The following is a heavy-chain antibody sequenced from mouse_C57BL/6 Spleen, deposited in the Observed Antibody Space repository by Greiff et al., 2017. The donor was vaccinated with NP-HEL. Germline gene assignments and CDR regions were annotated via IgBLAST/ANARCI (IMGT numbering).Heavy chain of an antibody. CDR2: IYPGSGST. CDR3: ARKDYYGLYFDY. Sequence: VQLQQSGAELVKPGASVKMSCKASGYTFTSYWITWVKQRPGQGLEWIGDIYPGSGSTNYNEKFKSKATLTVDTSSSTAYMQLSSLTSEDSAVYYCARKDYYGLYFDYWGQGTTLTVSS. J-gene: IGHJ2*01. V-gene: IGHV1-55*01. CDR1: GYTFTSYW. D-gene: IGHD1-2*01.